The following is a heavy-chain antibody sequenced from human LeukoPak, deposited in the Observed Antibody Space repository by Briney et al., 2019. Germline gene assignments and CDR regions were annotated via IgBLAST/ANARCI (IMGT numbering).Heavy chain of an antibody. CDR3: ARGLEWLTRRHTWFDP. CDR2: ISAYNGNT. V-gene: IGHV1-18*01. D-gene: IGHD3-3*01. Sequence: ASVTVSCTASGYRFTSYAISWVRQAPGQGLEWMGWISAYNGNTNYAQKLQGRVTMTTDTSTSTAYMELRSLRSDDTAVYYCARGLEWLTRRHTWFDPWGQGTLVTVSS. J-gene: IGHJ5*02. CDR1: GYRFTSYA.